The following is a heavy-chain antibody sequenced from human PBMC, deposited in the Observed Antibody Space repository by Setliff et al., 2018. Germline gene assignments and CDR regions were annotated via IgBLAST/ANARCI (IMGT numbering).Heavy chain of an antibody. J-gene: IGHJ6*03. D-gene: IGHD4-17*01. CDR3: ARDHGDYGYYYYYMDV. Sequence: PSETLSLTCTVSGGSISRNSYYWSWIRQPAGKGLEWIGRIYTSGSTNYNPSLKSRVTMSVDTSKNQFSLKLSSVTAADTAVYYCARDHGDYGYYYYYMDVWGKGTTVTVSS. CDR2: IYTSGST. CDR1: GGSISRNSYY. V-gene: IGHV4-4*07.